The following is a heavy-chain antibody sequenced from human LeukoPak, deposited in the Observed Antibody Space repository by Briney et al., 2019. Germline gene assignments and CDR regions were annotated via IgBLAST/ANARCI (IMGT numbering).Heavy chain of an antibody. CDR3: ARAGGRSWFDP. Sequence: ASVKVSCKASGYSFADYYMHWVRQAPGQGLEWMGWIKPNSGDTRSAQKFQGRVIMTRDTSTGTAYMELSSLRYDDTAVYYCARAGGRSWFDPWGQGTLVTVSS. J-gene: IGHJ5*02. CDR2: IKPNSGDT. CDR1: GYSFADYY. V-gene: IGHV1-2*02.